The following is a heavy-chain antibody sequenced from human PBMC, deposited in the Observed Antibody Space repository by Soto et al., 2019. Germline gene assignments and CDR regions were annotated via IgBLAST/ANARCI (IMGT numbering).Heavy chain of an antibody. V-gene: IGHV3-30-3*01. J-gene: IGHJ4*02. D-gene: IGHD2-2*01. Sequence: QVQLVESGGGVVQPGRSLRLSCAASGFTFSSYAMHWVRQAPGKGLEWVAVISYDGSNKYYADSVKGRFTISRDNSKNTLYLQMNSLRAEDTAVYYCASSASSYTFDYWGQGTLVTVSS. CDR1: GFTFSSYA. CDR2: ISYDGSNK. CDR3: ASSASSYTFDY.